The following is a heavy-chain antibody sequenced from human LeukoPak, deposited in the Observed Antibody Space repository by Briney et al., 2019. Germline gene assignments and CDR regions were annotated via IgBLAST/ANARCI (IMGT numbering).Heavy chain of an antibody. Sequence: PGGSLRLSCAASGFTFSNFWMHWVRQAPGKGLVWVSRINSDGSSTNYADSVKGRFTISRDNAKNTLYLQMNSLRAEDTAVYYCARDSCSGSTCYFGYWGQGTLVTVSS. CDR3: ARDSCSGSTCYFGY. D-gene: IGHD2-15*01. CDR2: INSDGSST. CDR1: GFTFSNFW. V-gene: IGHV3-74*01. J-gene: IGHJ4*02.